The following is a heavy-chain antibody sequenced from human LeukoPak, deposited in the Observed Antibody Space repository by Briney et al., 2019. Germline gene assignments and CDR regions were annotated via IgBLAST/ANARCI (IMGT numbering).Heavy chain of an antibody. CDR3: ARDQGHYYGSDEFDY. D-gene: IGHD3-10*01. Sequence: ASVKVSCKASGYTFTSYGISWVRQAPGQGLEWMGWISAYNGNTNYAQKLQGRVTMTTDTSTSTAYMELRSLRSDDTAAYYCARDQGHYYGSDEFDYWGQGTLVTVSS. CDR2: ISAYNGNT. V-gene: IGHV1-18*01. J-gene: IGHJ4*02. CDR1: GYTFTSYG.